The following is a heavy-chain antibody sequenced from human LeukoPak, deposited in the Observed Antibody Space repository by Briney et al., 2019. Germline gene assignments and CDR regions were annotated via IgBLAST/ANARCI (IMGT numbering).Heavy chain of an antibody. D-gene: IGHD6-6*01. CDR2: IYTSGST. CDR1: GGSISIYY. CDR3: ARLRSIAAAVYYFDY. V-gene: IGHV4-4*07. J-gene: IGHJ4*02. Sequence: SETLSLTCTVSGGSISIYYWSWIRQPAGKGLEWIGRIYTSGSTNYNPSLKSRVTISVDKSKNQFSLKLSSVTAADTAVYYCARLRSIAAAVYYFDYWGQGTLVTVSS.